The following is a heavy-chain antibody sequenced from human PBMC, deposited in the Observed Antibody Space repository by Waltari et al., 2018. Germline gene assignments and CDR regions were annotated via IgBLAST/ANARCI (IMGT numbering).Heavy chain of an antibody. J-gene: IGHJ6*02. CDR1: GYTFTSYA. Sequence: QVQLVQSGAEVKKPGASVKVSCKASGYTFTSYAMHWVRQAPGQRLEWMGWMNPNICGTNSAHKFQGRVTMTRDTSISTAYMELTRLISDDTAVYYCAKSRGSSSWMGPDYYGMDVWGQGTTVTVSS. CDR2: MNPNICGT. D-gene: IGHD6-13*01. CDR3: AKSRGSSSWMGPDYYGMDV. V-gene: IGHV1-2*07.